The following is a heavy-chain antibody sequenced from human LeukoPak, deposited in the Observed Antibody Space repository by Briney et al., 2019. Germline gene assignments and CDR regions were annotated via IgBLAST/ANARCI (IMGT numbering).Heavy chain of an antibody. CDR3: AKDRGSSEHFDY. V-gene: IGHV3-23*01. D-gene: IGHD1-26*01. J-gene: IGHJ4*02. CDR1: GFTFSSYA. Sequence: GGSLRLSCAASGFTFSSYAMSWVRQAPGKGLEWVSTISGSGGGTYYADSVKGRFTISRDNSKNTLYLQMNGLRAEDTAVYYCAKDRGSSEHFDYWGQGTLVTVSS. CDR2: ISGSGGGT.